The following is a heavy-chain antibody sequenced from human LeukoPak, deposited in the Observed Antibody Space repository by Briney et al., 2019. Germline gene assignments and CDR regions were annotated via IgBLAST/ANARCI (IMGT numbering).Heavy chain of an antibody. CDR2: ISAYNGNT. D-gene: IGHD4-17*01. V-gene: IGHV1-18*01. CDR3: ARDLEDYGEHEVYFDY. J-gene: IGHJ4*02. Sequence: ASVKVSCKAPGYTFTSYGISWVRQAPGQGLEWMGWISAYNGNTNYAQKLQGRVTMTTDTSTSTAYMELRSLRSDDTAVYYCARDLEDYGEHEVYFDYWGQGTLVTVSS. CDR1: GYTFTSYG.